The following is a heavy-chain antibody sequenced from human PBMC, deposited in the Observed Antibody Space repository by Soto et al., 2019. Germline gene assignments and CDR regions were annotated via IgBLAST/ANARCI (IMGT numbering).Heavy chain of an antibody. CDR1: GGSISSSSYY. D-gene: IGHD3-3*01. Sequence: ETLSVTCTVSGGSISSSSYYWGGIRPPPGKGLEWIGSIYYSGSTYYNPSLKSRVTISVDTSKNQFSLKLSSVTAADTAVYYCARLYYDFLSCYSLGQSGMYVWGLGTTVTVS. CDR3: ARLYYDFLSCYSLGQSGMYV. CDR2: IYYSGST. V-gene: IGHV4-39*01. J-gene: IGHJ6*02.